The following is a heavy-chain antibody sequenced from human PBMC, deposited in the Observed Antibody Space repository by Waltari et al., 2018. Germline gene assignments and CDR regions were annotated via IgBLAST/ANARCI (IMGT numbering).Heavy chain of an antibody. CDR1: GFMFSGYA. Sequence: QVQLVESGGGVVQPGGSLTLSCAASGFMFSGYAMYWVRQAPGKGLEWVELISYDGIFENYADSVKGRFAISRDNSNNTLFLQMNSLRPEDTAVYYCVRDFNDYHWGTYRSLAYWGQGTLVTVSS. J-gene: IGHJ4*02. CDR3: VRDFNDYHWGTYRSLAY. D-gene: IGHD3-16*02. V-gene: IGHV3-30*09. CDR2: ISYDGIFE.